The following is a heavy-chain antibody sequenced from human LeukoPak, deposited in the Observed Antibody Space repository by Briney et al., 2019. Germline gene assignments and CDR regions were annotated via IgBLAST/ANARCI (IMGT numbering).Heavy chain of an antibody. CDR1: GFTVSSNY. V-gene: IGHV3-23*01. J-gene: IGHJ3*02. Sequence: GGSLRLSCAASGFTVSSNYMSWVRQAPGKGLEWVPAISGSGGSTYYADSVKGRFTISRDNSKNTLYLQMNSLRAEDTAVYYCARDLQLELDAFDIWGQGTMVTVSS. CDR3: ARDLQLELDAFDI. CDR2: ISGSGGST. D-gene: IGHD1-1*01.